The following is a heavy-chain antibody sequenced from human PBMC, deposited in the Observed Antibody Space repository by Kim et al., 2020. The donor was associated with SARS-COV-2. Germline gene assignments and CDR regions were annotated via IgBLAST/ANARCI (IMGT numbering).Heavy chain of an antibody. Sequence: SETLSLTCTVSGASISSGDYYWSWIRQPPGKGLEWIGYMYHSGSTYYNPSLRSRVTISVDTSKNQFSLKLSSVTAADTAVYYCARLWFGELSIDYWGQGTLVTVSS. V-gene: IGHV4-30-4*01. CDR3: ARLWFGELSIDY. J-gene: IGHJ4*02. D-gene: IGHD3-10*01. CDR1: GASISSGDYY. CDR2: MYHSGST.